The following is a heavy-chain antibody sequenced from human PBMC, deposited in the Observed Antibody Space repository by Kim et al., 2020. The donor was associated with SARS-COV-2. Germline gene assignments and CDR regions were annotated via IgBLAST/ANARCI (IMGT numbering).Heavy chain of an antibody. J-gene: IGHJ4*02. CDR3: VKGAWLDY. D-gene: IGHD5-12*01. Sequence: GGSLRLSCVASGFSFGTFDMSWVRQAPGKGLKWVSVIKRPDDSAYYAESVKGRFTVSRDSARNTLYLQMNSLRVDDSAVYYCVKGAWLDYWGPGTLVTVSS. CDR2: IKRPDDSA. V-gene: IGHV3-23*01. CDR1: GFSFGTFD.